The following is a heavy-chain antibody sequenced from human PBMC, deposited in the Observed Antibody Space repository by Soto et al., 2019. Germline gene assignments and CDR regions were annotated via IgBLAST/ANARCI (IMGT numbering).Heavy chain of an antibody. J-gene: IGHJ4*02. V-gene: IGHV1-18*01. CDR1: GYTFTSYG. CDR2: ISAYKGNT. CDR3: ARDLFGGGYCSGGSCYSLF. Sequence: QVQLVQSGAEVKKPGASVKVSCKASGYTFTSYGISWVRQAPGQGLEWMGWISAYKGNTNDAQKLQGRVTMTTYTSSSTACMELRSMRSDDTAVYYCARDLFGGGYCSGGSCYSLFWGQGTLVTVSS. D-gene: IGHD2-15*01.